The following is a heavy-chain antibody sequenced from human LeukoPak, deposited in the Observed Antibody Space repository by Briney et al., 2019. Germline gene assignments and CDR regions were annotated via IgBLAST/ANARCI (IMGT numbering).Heavy chain of an antibody. D-gene: IGHD3-10*01. CDR1: GGSISSGDYY. Sequence: SQTLSLTCTVSGGSISSGDYYWSWIRQPPGKGLEWIGYIYYSGSTYYNPSLKSRVTISVDTSKNQFSLKLSSVTAADTAVYYCASLAAMVRGVIGSKEFDPWGEGTLVSASS. V-gene: IGHV4-30-4*01. CDR3: ASLAAMVRGVIGSKEFDP. CDR2: IYYSGST. J-gene: IGHJ5*02.